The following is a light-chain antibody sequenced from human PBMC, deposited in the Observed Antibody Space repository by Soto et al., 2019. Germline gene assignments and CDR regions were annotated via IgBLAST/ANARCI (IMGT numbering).Light chain of an antibody. V-gene: IGKV1-39*01. CDR3: QQYGSSRLT. Sequence: DIQMTHSPSSLSASVVDRVTITFRSSQSISTYLNWYQQKAGLAPKLLIYAASSLQSGVPSRFSGSGSGTDFTLTIRRLEPEDFAVYYCQQYGSSRLTFGGGTKVDNK. CDR1: QSISTY. J-gene: IGKJ4*01. CDR2: AAS.